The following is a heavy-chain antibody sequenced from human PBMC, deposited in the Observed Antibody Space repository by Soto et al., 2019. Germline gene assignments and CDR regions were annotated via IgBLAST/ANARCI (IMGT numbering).Heavy chain of an antibody. CDR2: IIPILGIA. Sequence: QVQLVQSGAEVKKPGSSVKVSCKASGGTFSSYTISWVRQAPGQGLEWMGRIIPILGIANYAQKFQGRVTITADKSTSTAYMELSSLRSEDTAVYYCARGSRGGRHDCGENFDYWGQGTLVTVSS. CDR1: GGTFSSYT. J-gene: IGHJ4*02. CDR3: ARGSRGGRHDCGENFDY. V-gene: IGHV1-69*02. D-gene: IGHD4-17*01.